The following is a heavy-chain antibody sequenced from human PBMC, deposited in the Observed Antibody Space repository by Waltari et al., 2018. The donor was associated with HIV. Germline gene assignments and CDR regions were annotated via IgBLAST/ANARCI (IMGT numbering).Heavy chain of an antibody. CDR3: ARGYSSSRWIPLYH. J-gene: IGHJ4*02. V-gene: IGHV3-33*01. Sequence: QLVESGGGVVQPGPALAVSCAVSGFSFSNFAIHWVRQSPGKGLEWLAVFWSDGVEISYADSVKGRFTISKDSSQKTLYLHLTSLGAEDTALYYCARGYSSSRWIPLYHWGRGTLVTVSS. CDR1: GFSFSNFA. CDR2: FWSDGVEI. D-gene: IGHD4-4*01.